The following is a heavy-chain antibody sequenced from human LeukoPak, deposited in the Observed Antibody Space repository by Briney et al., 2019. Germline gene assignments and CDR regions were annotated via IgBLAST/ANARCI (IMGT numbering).Heavy chain of an antibody. CDR3: ARDKAYYYRPSGWFDP. D-gene: IGHD3-22*01. J-gene: IGHJ5*02. V-gene: IGHV3-33*01. CDR2: IWYDGSNK. Sequence: GRSLRLSCAASGFTFSSYGMHWVRQAPGKELEWVAVIWYDGSNKYYADSVKGRFTISRDNSKNTLYLQMNSLRAEDTAVYYCARDKAYYYRPSGWFDPWGQGTLVTVSS. CDR1: GFTFSSYG.